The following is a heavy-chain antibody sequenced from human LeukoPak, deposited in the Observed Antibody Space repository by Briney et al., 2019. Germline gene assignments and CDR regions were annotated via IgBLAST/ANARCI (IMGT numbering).Heavy chain of an antibody. CDR2: IYNSGGT. D-gene: IGHD2-2*01. CDR3: ARTVPAVDYNYGMDV. J-gene: IGHJ6*02. V-gene: IGHV4-59*01. Sequence: KCSETASLTCTVSGGSISSFYWSWTRQPPGKGLEWIGYIYNSGGTNYNPSLKSRVTISVDTSKNQFSLRLSSVTAADTAVYYCARTVPAVDYNYGMDVWGQGTPVTVPS. CDR1: GGSISSFY.